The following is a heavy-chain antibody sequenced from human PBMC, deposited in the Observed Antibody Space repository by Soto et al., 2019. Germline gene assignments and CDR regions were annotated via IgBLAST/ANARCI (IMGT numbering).Heavy chain of an antibody. CDR1: GGSITSGGYS. V-gene: IGHV4-30-2*06. CDR3: ARAFYGVDL. J-gene: IGHJ6*02. CDR2: IYQSGSA. Sequence: SETLSLTCTVSGGSITSGGYSWIWIRQSPGQGLEWIGYIYQSGSAFYNPSLKTRATILVDRSKNQFSLNLTSVTAADAAVYYCARAFYGVDLWGQGTTVTVSS.